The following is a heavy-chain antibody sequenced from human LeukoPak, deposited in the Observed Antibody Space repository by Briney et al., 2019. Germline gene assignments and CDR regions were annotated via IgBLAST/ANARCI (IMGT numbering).Heavy chain of an antibody. CDR2: ISGSGGST. Sequence: PGGSLRLSCAASGFTFSSYAMSWVRQAPGKGLEWVSAISGSGGSTYYADSVKGRFTISRDNSKNTLYLQMNSLRAEDTAVYYCAKDPADYVWGSYRYGVDGRVYWGQGTLVTVSS. D-gene: IGHD3-16*02. J-gene: IGHJ4*02. CDR1: GFTFSSYA. V-gene: IGHV3-23*01. CDR3: AKDPADYVWGSYRYGVDGRVY.